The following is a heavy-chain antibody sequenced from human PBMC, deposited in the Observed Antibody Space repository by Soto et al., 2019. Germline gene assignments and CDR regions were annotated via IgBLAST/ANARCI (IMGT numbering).Heavy chain of an antibody. CDR1: GYSFTSYW. CDR3: ARLDCSGGSCSPYFFDY. D-gene: IGHD2-15*01. CDR2: IYPGDSDT. V-gene: IGHV5-51*01. Sequence: GEALKISCKGSGYSFTSYWIGWVRQMPGKGLEWMGIIYPGDSDTRYSPSFQGQVTISADKSISTAYLQWSSLKASDTAMYYCARLDCSGGSCSPYFFDYWGQGTLVTVS. J-gene: IGHJ4*02.